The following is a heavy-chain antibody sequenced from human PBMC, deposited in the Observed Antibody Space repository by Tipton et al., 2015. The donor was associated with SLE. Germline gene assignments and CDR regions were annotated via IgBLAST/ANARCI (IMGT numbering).Heavy chain of an antibody. J-gene: IGHJ3*02. Sequence: TLSLTCAVSGGSISTYYWSWIRQSPEKGLEWIGYIHKSGSTHYHPSLRGRVTISVDASKNQFSLELISVTAADTAVYYCARRHFDTSGYYRGAFDIWGQGKMVTVSS. CDR3: ARRHFDTSGYYRGAFDI. D-gene: IGHD3-22*01. V-gene: IGHV4-59*01. CDR2: IHKSGST. CDR1: GGSISTYY.